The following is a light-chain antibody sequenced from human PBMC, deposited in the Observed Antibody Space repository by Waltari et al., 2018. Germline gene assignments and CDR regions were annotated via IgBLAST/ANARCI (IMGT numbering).Light chain of an antibody. J-gene: IGKJ1*01. CDR3: QHYYNFPWT. CDR2: GAS. Sequence: VIWMTQSPSLLSASPGDRVTIFCRMSQGISTYLAWYQQKPGRAPDLLIYGASILHSGVPSRFSGSGSGTDFTLTISSLQSEDVATYYCQHYYNFPWTFGQGTKVEIK. CDR1: QGISTY. V-gene: IGKV1D-8*03.